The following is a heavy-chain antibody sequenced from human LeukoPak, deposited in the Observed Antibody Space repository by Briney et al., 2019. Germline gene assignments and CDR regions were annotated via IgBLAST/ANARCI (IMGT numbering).Heavy chain of an antibody. V-gene: IGHV2-5*01. CDR2: IFWNDDK. J-gene: IGHJ4*02. CDR1: GFSRSTRGVG. Sequence: KESGPTLVKPTQTLTLTCTFSGFSRSTRGVGVGWIRQPPGKALEWLSFIFWNDDKRYSPALNSRLSITKETSKNQVVLIMTNMDPVDTATYYCAHRQPVTTPGGYFDYWGQGTLVTVSS. CDR3: AHRQPVTTPGGYFDY. D-gene: IGHD4-23*01.